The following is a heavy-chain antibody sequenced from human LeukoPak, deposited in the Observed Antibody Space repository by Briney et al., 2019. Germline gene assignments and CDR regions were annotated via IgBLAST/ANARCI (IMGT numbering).Heavy chain of an antibody. CDR3: ARDGIVGPTGAFDI. V-gene: IGHV3-33*01. J-gene: IGHJ3*02. CDR1: GFTFSTYG. D-gene: IGHD1-26*01. Sequence: GSLRLSCAASGFTFSTYGMHWVSQAPGKGLEWVALVWHDGSKKYYADSVKGRFTASRDNSKNTLYLQLNSVTDEDAAVYYCARDGIVGPTGAFDIWGQGTLVAVSS. CDR2: VWHDGSKK.